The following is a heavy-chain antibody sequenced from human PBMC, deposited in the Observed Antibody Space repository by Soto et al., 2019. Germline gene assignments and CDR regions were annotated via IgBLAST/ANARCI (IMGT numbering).Heavy chain of an antibody. CDR2: IIPIFGTA. CDR1: GGTFSSYA. V-gene: IGHV1-69*06. CDR3: ARARYYGSGSYYNQAFDI. Sequence: SVKVSCKASGGTFSSYAISWVRQAPGQGLEWMGGIIPIFGTANYAQKFQGRVTITADKSTSTAYMELSSLRSEDTAVYYCARARYYGSGSYYNQAFDIWGQGTMVTVSS. D-gene: IGHD3-10*01. J-gene: IGHJ3*02.